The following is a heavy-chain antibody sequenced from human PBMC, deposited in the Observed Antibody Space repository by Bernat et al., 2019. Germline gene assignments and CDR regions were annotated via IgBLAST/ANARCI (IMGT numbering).Heavy chain of an antibody. CDR2: INAGNGNT. Sequence: QVQLVQSGAEVKKPGASVKVSCKASGYTFTSYAMHWERQAPGQRLEWMGWINAGNGNTKYSQKFQGRVTITRDTSASTAYMELSSLRSEDTAVYYCARVLGTMGFDPWGQGTLVTVSS. J-gene: IGHJ5*02. CDR1: GYTFTSYA. V-gene: IGHV1-3*01. CDR3: ARVLGTMGFDP. D-gene: IGHD1-7*01.